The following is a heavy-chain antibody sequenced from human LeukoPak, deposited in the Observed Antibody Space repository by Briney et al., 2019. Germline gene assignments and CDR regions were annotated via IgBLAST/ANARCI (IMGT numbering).Heavy chain of an antibody. D-gene: IGHD3-16*02. CDR1: GGSISSYY. CDR2: IYYSGST. V-gene: IGHV4-59*08. Sequence: SETLSLTCTVSGGSISSYYWSWIRQPPGKGLEWIGYIYYSGSTNYNPSLKSRVTISVDTSKNQFSLKLSSVTAADTAVYYCARHSRRGGAIISYWGQGTLVTVSS. CDR3: ARHSRRGGAIISY. J-gene: IGHJ4*02.